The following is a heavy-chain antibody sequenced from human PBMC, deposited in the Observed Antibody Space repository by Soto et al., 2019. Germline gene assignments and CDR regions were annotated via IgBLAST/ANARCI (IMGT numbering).Heavy chain of an antibody. Sequence: EVQLVESGGGLVKPGGSLRLSCAASGFTFKNAWMNWVRQAPGKGLEWVGRIKSKKDGGTTDHAAPVKGRFTISRDDSKNTLYLQMDSLKTEDTAVYYCTTVHVVPILPGDVLTGGWGQGTLVTVSS. CDR1: GFTFKNAW. V-gene: IGHV3-15*07. CDR2: IKSKKDGGTT. CDR3: TTVHVVPILPGDVLTGG. J-gene: IGHJ4*02. D-gene: IGHD3-10*02.